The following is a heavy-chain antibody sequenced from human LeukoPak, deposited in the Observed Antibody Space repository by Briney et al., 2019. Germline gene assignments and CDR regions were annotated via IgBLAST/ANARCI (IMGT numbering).Heavy chain of an antibody. Sequence: SQALSLTCAISGDSVSRNGAAWNWIRQSPSRGLEWPGRTYYRSKWNNDYAVSLESRITINPDTSKNQSSLQLNSVTPEDTAVYYCARGAPSYYGMDVWGQGTTVTVSS. CDR2: TYYRSKWNN. V-gene: IGHV6-1*01. J-gene: IGHJ6*02. CDR1: GDSVSRNGAA. CDR3: ARGAPSYYGMDV.